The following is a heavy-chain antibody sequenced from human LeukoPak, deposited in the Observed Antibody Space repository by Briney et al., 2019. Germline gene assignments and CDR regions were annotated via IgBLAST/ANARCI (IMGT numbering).Heavy chain of an antibody. CDR3: ARVQLWSPYYYYGMDV. J-gene: IGHJ6*04. Sequence: SETLSLTCADYGESFSGYYWSWIRQPPGKGLEWIGEINHSGSTNYNPSLKSRVTISVDTSKNQFSLKLSSVTAADTAVYYCARVQLWSPYYYYGMDVWGKGTTVTVSS. D-gene: IGHD5-18*01. V-gene: IGHV4-34*01. CDR1: GESFSGYY. CDR2: INHSGST.